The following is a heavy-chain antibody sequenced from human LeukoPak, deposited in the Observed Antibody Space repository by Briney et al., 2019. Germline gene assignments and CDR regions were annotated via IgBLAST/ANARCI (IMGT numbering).Heavy chain of an antibody. CDR2: INPSGGST. CDR1: GYTFTSYY. D-gene: IGHD3-22*01. CDR3: ARLLPQDAFDI. J-gene: IGHJ3*02. Sequence: ASVKVSCKASGYTFTSYYMHWVRQAPGQGLEWMGIINPSGGSTSYAQKFQGRDTMTRDTSTSTVYMELSSLRSEDTAVYYCARLLPQDAFDIWGQGTMVTVSS. V-gene: IGHV1-46*01.